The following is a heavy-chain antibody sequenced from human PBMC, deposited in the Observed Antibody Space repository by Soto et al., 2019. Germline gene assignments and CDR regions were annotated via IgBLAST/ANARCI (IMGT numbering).Heavy chain of an antibody. CDR2: ISYDGSNK. CDR3: ARARYYDFWSGLWSAFDP. V-gene: IGHV3-30-3*01. J-gene: IGHJ5*02. Sequence: GGSLRLSCAASGFTFSSYAMHWVRQAPGKGLEWVAVISYDGSNKYYADSVKGRFTISRDNSKNTLYLQMNSLRAEDTAVYYCARARYYDFWSGLWSAFDPWGQGTLVTVSS. CDR1: GFTFSSYA. D-gene: IGHD3-3*01.